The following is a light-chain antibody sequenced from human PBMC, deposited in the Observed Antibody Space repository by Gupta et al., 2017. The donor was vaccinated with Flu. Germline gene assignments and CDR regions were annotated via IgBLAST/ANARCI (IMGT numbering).Light chain of an antibody. J-gene: IGLJ2*01. CDR3: QSYDTSLSALV. CDR2: VHT. CDR1: SSNIVAGYD. Sequence: QSVLTQPPSVSGAPWQRATISCTGSSSNIVAGYDAQWYQQRPGTAPKLLLFVHTNRPSWGPDRFSCSKSATSASLAITGLQAEDEADYYCQSYDTSLSALVFGGGTKLTVL. V-gene: IGLV1-40*01.